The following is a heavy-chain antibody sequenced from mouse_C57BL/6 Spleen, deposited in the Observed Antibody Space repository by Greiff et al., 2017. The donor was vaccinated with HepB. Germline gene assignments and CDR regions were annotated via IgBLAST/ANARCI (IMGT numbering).Heavy chain of an antibody. J-gene: IGHJ2*01. CDR2: INPNNGGT. V-gene: IGHV1-18*01. D-gene: IGHD2-1*01. CDR3: ARSQYGNYCDY. Sequence: VHVKQSGPELVKPGASVKIPCKASGYTFTDYNMDWVKQSHGKSLEWIGDINPNNGGTIYNQKFKGKATLTVDRSSSTAYMELRSLTSEDTAVYYCARSQYGNYCDYWGQGTTLTVSS. CDR1: GYTFTDYN.